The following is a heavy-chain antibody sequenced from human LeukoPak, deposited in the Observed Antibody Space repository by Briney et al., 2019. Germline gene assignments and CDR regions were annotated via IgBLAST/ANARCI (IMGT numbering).Heavy chain of an antibody. Sequence: ASVKVSCKASGYTFTSYDINWVRQATGQGLEWMGWMNPNSANTGYAQKFQGRVTMTRNTSISTAYMELSSLRSEDTAVYYCAGDNGAYYYDSSGYTNWFDPWGQGTLVTVSS. CDR3: AGDNGAYYYDSSGYTNWFDP. J-gene: IGHJ5*02. V-gene: IGHV1-8*01. CDR1: GYTFTSYD. CDR2: MNPNSANT. D-gene: IGHD3-22*01.